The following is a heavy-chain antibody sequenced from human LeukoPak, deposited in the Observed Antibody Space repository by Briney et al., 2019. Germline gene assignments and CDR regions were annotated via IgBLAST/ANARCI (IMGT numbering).Heavy chain of an antibody. Sequence: SETLSLTCAVYGGSFSGYYWSWIRQPPGKGLEWIGEINHSGSTNYNPSLKSRVTISVDTSKNQFSLKLSSVTDADTAVYYCARDRLRWPKIDYWGQGTLVTVSS. CDR1: GGSFSGYY. D-gene: IGHD4-23*01. J-gene: IGHJ4*02. CDR2: INHSGST. CDR3: ARDRLRWPKIDY. V-gene: IGHV4-34*01.